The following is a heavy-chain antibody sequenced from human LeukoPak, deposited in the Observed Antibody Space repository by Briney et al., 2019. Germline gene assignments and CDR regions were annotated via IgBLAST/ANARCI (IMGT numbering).Heavy chain of an antibody. Sequence: GGSLRLSCAASGFTFGSYVMSWVRQAPGKGLEWVSVISGSGVDTYYADSVEGRFTISRDNSKNTLYLQMSSPRVDDTAVYYCAVGDPPDYWGQGTLVTVSS. CDR1: GFTFGSYV. D-gene: IGHD2-21*02. J-gene: IGHJ4*02. CDR2: ISGSGVDT. V-gene: IGHV3-23*01. CDR3: AVGDPPDY.